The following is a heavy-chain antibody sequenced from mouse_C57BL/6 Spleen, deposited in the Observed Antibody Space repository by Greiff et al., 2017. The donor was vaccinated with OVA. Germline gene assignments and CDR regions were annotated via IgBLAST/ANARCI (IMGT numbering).Heavy chain of an antibody. V-gene: IGHV1-72*01. CDR3: ARLITTVEVFDY. CDR2: IDPNSGGS. J-gene: IGHJ2*01. Sequence: QVQLQQPGAELVKPGASVKLSCTASGYTFTSYWMHWVKQRPGRGLEWIGRIDPNSGGSKYNEKFKSKATLTVDKPSSTAYMQLSSLASEDAAVYYCARLITTVEVFDYWGQGTTLTVSS. CDR1: GYTFTSYW. D-gene: IGHD1-1*01.